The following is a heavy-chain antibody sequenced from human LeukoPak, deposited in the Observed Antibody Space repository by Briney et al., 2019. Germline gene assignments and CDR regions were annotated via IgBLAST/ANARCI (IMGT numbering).Heavy chain of an antibody. CDR1: GGSFSGYY. J-gene: IGHJ4*02. V-gene: IGHV4-34*01. CDR3: ARGGDYGGNSGFDY. Sequence: LETLSLTCAVYGGSFSGYYWSWIRQPPGKGLEWIGEINHSGSTNYNPSLKSRVTISVDTSKNQFSLKLSSVTAADTAVYYCARGGDYGGNSGFDYWGQGTLVTVSS. CDR2: INHSGST. D-gene: IGHD4-23*01.